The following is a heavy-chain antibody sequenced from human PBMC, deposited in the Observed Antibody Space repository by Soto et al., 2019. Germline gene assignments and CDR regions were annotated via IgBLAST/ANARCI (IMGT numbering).Heavy chain of an antibody. CDR2: ISWNSDYI. D-gene: IGHD5-12*01. CDR3: AKDSCYEHRGSFDI. V-gene: IGHV3-9*01. CDR1: GFSFDDYA. J-gene: IGHJ3*02. Sequence: GGSLSLSCAASGFSFDDYAMNWVRQTPGKGLEWVSGISWNSDYIGYANSVKGRFTISRDSAKNSLSLQMNSLRAEDTALYYCAKDSCYEHRGSFDIWSQGTMVTVS.